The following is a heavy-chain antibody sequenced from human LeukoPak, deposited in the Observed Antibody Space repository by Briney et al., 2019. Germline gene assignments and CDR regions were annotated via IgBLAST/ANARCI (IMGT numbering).Heavy chain of an antibody. J-gene: IGHJ4*02. CDR2: IENNGRST. V-gene: IGHV3-74*01. D-gene: IGHD3-3*02. CDR3: ASRAHFWSGPGG. CDR1: GFTFNNYW. Sequence: QAGGSLRLSCEASGFTFNNYWMHWVRQAPGKGLVWVSHIENNGRSTNYADSVKGRFTISRDNAKNSLYLQMNSLRAEDTAVYYCASRAHFWSGPGGWGQGTLVTVSS.